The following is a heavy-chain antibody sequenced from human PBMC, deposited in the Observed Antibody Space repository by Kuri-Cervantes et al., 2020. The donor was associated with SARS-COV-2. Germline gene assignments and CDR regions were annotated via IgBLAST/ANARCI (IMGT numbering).Heavy chain of an antibody. Sequence: GGSLRLSCAASGFTFSSYAMHWVRQAPGKGLEWVAVMSYDGSNKYYADSVKGRFTISRDNSKNTLYLQMNSLRAEDTAVYYCARGRGSYYFYYYGMDVWGQGTTVTVSS. V-gene: IGHV3-30-3*01. D-gene: IGHD1-26*01. J-gene: IGHJ6*02. CDR3: ARGRGSYYFYYYGMDV. CDR2: MSYDGSNK. CDR1: GFTFSSYA.